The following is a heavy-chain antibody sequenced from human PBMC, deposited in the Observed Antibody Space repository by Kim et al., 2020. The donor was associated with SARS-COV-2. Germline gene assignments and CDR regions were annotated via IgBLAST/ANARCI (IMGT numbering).Heavy chain of an antibody. Sequence: KFQGRVTITRDTSASTAYMELSSLRSEDTAVYYCARGYSSSWKRPGYFDYWGQGTLVTVSS. D-gene: IGHD6-13*01. V-gene: IGHV1-3*01. J-gene: IGHJ4*02. CDR3: ARGYSSSWKRPGYFDY.